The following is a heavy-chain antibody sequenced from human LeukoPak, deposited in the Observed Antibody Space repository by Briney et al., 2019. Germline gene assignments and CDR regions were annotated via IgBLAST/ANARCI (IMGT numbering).Heavy chain of an antibody. CDR3: ARDLGVSYYFDY. V-gene: IGHV1-69*01. Sequence: KVSCKASGGTFSSYAIGWVRQAPGQGLEWMGGIIPIFGTANYAQKFQGRVTITADESTSTAYMELSSLRSEDTAVYYCARDLGVSYYFDYWGQGTLVTVSS. CDR2: IIPIFGTA. D-gene: IGHD3-16*01. J-gene: IGHJ4*02. CDR1: GGTFSSYA.